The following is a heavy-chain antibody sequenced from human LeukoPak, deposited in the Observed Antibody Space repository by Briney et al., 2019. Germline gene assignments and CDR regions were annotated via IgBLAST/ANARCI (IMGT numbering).Heavy chain of an antibody. V-gene: IGHV5-51*01. CDR3: ARRGSYYWFDP. D-gene: IGHD1-26*01. CDR1: GYSFTTHW. Sequence: GESLKISCKVSGYSFTTHWIGWVRRMPGKGLEWMGIIHPINSETRYSPSFEGQVTISADTSISTVFLQWNSLKSSDTAMYYCARRGSYYWFDPWGQGTLVTVSS. J-gene: IGHJ5*02. CDR2: IHPINSET.